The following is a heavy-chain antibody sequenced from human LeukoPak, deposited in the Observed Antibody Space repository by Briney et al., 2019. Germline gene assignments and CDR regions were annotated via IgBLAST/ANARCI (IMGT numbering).Heavy chain of an antibody. Sequence: SWIRQPPGKGLEWIGRIKSKTDGGTTDYAAPVKGRFTISRDDSKNTLYLQMNSLKTEDTAVYYCTTDWLRYFELRDGYWGQGTLVTVSS. D-gene: IGHD3-9*01. CDR3: TTDWLRYFELRDGY. J-gene: IGHJ4*02. CDR2: IKSKTDGGTT. V-gene: IGHV3-15*01.